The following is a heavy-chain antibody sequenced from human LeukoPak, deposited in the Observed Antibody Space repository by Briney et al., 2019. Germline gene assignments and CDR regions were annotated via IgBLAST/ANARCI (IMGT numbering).Heavy chain of an antibody. D-gene: IGHD3-16*02. CDR3: GRLGGPYDYVWGSYRYLDY. V-gene: IGHV4-59*08. Sequence: SETLSLTCTVSGGSISSYYWSWIRQPPGKGLEWIGYIYYSGSTNYNPSLKSRVTISVDTSNNQFSLKLSSVTAADTAVYYCGRLGGPYDYVWGSYRYLDYWGQGTLVTVSS. J-gene: IGHJ4*02. CDR1: GGSISSYY. CDR2: IYYSGST.